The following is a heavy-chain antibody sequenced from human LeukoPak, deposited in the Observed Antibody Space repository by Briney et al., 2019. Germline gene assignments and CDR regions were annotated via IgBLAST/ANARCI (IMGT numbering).Heavy chain of an antibody. D-gene: IGHD3-10*01. J-gene: IGHJ5*02. CDR1: GYSISSGYY. CDR3: AREYGSGMLNWFDP. CDR2: IFHSGKT. Sequence: SETLSLTCTVSGYSISSGYYWGWIRQPPGKGLEWIGSIFHSGKTYYNPSLKSRVTISVDTSKNQFSLKLSSVTAADTAVYYCAREYGSGMLNWFDPWGQGTLVTVSS. V-gene: IGHV4-38-2*02.